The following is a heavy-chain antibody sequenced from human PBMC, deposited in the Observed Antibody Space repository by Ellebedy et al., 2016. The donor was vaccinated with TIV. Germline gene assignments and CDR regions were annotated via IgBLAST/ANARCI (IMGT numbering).Heavy chain of an antibody. CDR1: GFTFSDYG. V-gene: IGHV3-30*18. Sequence: GESLKISXAASGFTFSDYGMHWVRQAPGKGLEWVAVISIDGNNKYYADSVKGRFTISRDNSKNTVYLQMNTLRPEDTAVYYCAKRYTIGWYYFDQWGQGTLVTVSS. D-gene: IGHD6-19*01. CDR2: ISIDGNNK. CDR3: AKRYTIGWYYFDQ. J-gene: IGHJ4*02.